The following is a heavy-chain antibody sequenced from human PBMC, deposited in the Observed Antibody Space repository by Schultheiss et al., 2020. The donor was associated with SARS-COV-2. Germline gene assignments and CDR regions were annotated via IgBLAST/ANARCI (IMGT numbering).Heavy chain of an antibody. J-gene: IGHJ4*02. V-gene: IGHV3-7*01. CDR2: IKQDGSEK. CDR1: GFTFSSSW. CDR3: AREAAAAFDY. D-gene: IGHD6-13*01. Sequence: GGSLRLSCAASGFTFSSSWMHWVCQAPEKGQEWVADIKQDGSEKYYVDSVKGRFTISRDNAKNSLYLQMNSLRAEDTAVYYCAREAAAAFDYWGQGTLVTVSS.